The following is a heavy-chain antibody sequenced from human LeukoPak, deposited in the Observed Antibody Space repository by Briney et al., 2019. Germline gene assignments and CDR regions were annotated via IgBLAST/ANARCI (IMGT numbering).Heavy chain of an antibody. CDR1: GFTFSRYA. Sequence: GGSLRLSCAASGFTFSRYAMSWVRQAPGKGLEWVSAISGSGGTTYYADSVKGRFTISGDNSKDTLYLQMNSLRAEDTAIYYCAKDQAYASGSYYDYWGQGTLVTVSS. V-gene: IGHV3-23*01. CDR2: ISGSGGTT. J-gene: IGHJ4*02. D-gene: IGHD3-10*01. CDR3: AKDQAYASGSYYDY.